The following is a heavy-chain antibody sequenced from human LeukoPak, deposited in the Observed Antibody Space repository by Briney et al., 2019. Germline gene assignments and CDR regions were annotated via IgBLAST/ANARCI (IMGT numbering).Heavy chain of an antibody. CDR1: GFTFSSYG. Sequence: GGSLRLSCAASGFTFSSYGMHWVRQAPGKGLEWVAVIWYDGSNKYYADSVKGRFTISRDNSKNTLYLQMNSLRAEDTAVYYCAKEYLQGYSSGWYGLDYWGQGTLVTVSS. CDR2: IWYDGSNK. CDR3: AKEYLQGYSSGWYGLDY. V-gene: IGHV3-30*02. D-gene: IGHD6-19*01. J-gene: IGHJ4*02.